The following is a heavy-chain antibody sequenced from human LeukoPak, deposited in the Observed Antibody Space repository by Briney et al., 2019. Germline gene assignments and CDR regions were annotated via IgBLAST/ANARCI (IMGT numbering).Heavy chain of an antibody. Sequence: GLEWVANIKQDGSEKYYVDSVKGRLTISRDNAKNSLYLQLNSLRAEDTAVYYCVRGDSRDYWGQGTLITVSS. V-gene: IGHV3-7*01. CDR2: IKQDGSEK. J-gene: IGHJ4*02. D-gene: IGHD3-22*01. CDR3: VRGDSRDY.